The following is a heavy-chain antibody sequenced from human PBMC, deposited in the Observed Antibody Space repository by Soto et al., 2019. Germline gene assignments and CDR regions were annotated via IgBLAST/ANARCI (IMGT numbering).Heavy chain of an antibody. CDR2: ISWDGGST. Sequence: GSLRLSCAASGFTFDDYTMHWVRQAPGKGLEWVSLISWDGGSTYYADSVKGRFTISRDNSKNSLYLQMNSLRTEDTALYYCARDTHGGNSYFDYWGQGTLVTAPQ. V-gene: IGHV3-43*01. CDR3: ARDTHGGNSYFDY. J-gene: IGHJ4*02. D-gene: IGHD2-21*02. CDR1: GFTFDDYT.